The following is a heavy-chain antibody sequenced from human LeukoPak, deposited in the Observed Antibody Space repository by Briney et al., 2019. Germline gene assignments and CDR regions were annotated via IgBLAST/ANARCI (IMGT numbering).Heavy chain of an antibody. CDR3: AKDDCSGGSCYSVFDY. D-gene: IGHD2-15*01. Sequence: QPGGSLRLSCAASGFTFDDYAMHWVRQAPGKGLEWVSLISGDGGSTYYADSVRDRFTISRDNSKNSLYLQMNSLRTEDTALYYCAKDDCSGGSCYSVFDYWGQGTLVTVSS. CDR2: ISGDGGST. CDR1: GFTFDDYA. V-gene: IGHV3-43*02. J-gene: IGHJ4*02.